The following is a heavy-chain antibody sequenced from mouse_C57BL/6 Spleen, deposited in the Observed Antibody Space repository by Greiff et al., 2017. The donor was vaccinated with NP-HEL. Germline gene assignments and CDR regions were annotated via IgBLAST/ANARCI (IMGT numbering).Heavy chain of an antibody. D-gene: IGHD2-2*01. CDR2: IYPRSGNT. J-gene: IGHJ4*01. CDR3: ARRGSTMVTTGGYYAMDY. Sequence: VQLMESGAELARPGASVKLSCKASGYTFTSYGISWVKQRTGQGLEWIGEIYPRSGNTYYNEKFKGKATLTADKSSSTAYMELRSLTSEDSAVYFCARRGSTMVTTGGYYAMDYWGQGTSVTVSS. CDR1: GYTFTSYG. V-gene: IGHV1-81*01.